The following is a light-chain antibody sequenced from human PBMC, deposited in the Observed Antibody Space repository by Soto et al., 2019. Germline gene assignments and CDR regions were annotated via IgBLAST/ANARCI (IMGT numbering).Light chain of an antibody. CDR2: EVS. CDR3: RSYTSSSTLV. Sequence: SVLTQPASVSVSPGQSITISCTGTSSDVGGYNYVSWYQQHPGKAPKLMIYEVSNRPSGVSNRFSGSKSGNTASLTISGLQAEDEADYYCRSYTSSSTLVFGTGTRSPS. J-gene: IGLJ1*01. CDR1: SSDVGGYNY. V-gene: IGLV2-14*01.